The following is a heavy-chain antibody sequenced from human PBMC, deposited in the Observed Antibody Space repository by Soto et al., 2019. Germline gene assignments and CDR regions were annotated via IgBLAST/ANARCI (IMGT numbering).Heavy chain of an antibody. V-gene: IGHV3-30*18. Sequence: QVQLVESGGGVVQPGRSLRLSCAASGFTFDSYGMHWVRQAPGKGLEWVAVISSYGNNKYYADSVKGRFTISRDNFKNTLCLQMSSLRADDTAVYYCAKDLLPNTVTTCGSWGQGTLVTVSS. CDR1: GFTFDSYG. J-gene: IGHJ5*02. CDR2: ISSYGNNK. CDR3: AKDLLPNTVTTCGS. D-gene: IGHD4-17*01.